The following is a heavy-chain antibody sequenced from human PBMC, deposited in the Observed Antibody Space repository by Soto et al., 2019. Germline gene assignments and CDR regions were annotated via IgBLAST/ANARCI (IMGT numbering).Heavy chain of an antibody. CDR2: ISYDGSNK. V-gene: IGHV3-30-3*01. CDR3: ARAPGGTHSYYYGMDV. D-gene: IGHD1-1*01. J-gene: IGHJ6*02. CDR1: GFTFSNYA. Sequence: GGSLRLSCAASGFTFSNYAMHWVRQAPGKGLEWVAVISYDGSNKYFADSVKGRFTISRDNSKNTLYLQMNSLRAEDTAVYYCARAPGGTHSYYYGMDVWGQGTTVTVSS.